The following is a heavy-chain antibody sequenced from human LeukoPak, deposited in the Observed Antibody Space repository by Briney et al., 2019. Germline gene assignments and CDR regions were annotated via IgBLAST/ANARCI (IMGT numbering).Heavy chain of an antibody. V-gene: IGHV4-30-4*08. CDR3: PRDRGGYGTAAKRAFDC. D-gene: IGHD2-15*01. Sequence: SQTRSVTCTVEERCVSSEDCYWSWIRQPPGKGLEWIGYIYYIWSTYYNLSVSSLVSLSVDTSKNQFSLSLRSVTAADTAVYYCPRDRGGYGTAAKRAFDCWGQGTLVTVSS. CDR1: ERCVSSEDCY. J-gene: IGHJ4*02. CDR2: IYYIWST.